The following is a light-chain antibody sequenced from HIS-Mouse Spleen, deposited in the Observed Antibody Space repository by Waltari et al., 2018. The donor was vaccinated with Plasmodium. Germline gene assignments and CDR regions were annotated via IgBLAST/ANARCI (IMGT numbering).Light chain of an antibody. J-gene: IGKJ1*01. V-gene: IGKV1-5*03. Sequence: DIQMTQSPSTLSASVGDRVTITCRAIQSISSWLAWYQQKPGKDPKLLIYKASSLESGVPSRFSGSGSGTEFTLTISSLQPDDFATYYCQQYNSYQFGQGTKVEIK. CDR3: QQYNSYQ. CDR2: KAS. CDR1: QSISSW.